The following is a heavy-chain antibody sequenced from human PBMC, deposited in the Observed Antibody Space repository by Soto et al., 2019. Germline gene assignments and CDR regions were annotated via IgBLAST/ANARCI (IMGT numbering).Heavy chain of an antibody. J-gene: IGHJ6*03. CDR3: AKDTYSSSPYYMDV. CDR2: ISWNSGNI. Sequence: EVHLVESGGGLVQPGRSLRLSCAASGFTFDDYAMHWVRQVPGKGLEWVSGISWNSGNIGYADSVKGRFTISGDNAKNSLYLQMNSLRVEDTALYFCAKDTYSSSPYYMDVWGKGTTVTVSS. D-gene: IGHD6-19*01. V-gene: IGHV3-9*01. CDR1: GFTFDDYA.